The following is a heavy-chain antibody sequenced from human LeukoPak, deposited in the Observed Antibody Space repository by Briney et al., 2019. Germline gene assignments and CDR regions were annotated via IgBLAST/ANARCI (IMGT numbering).Heavy chain of an antibody. CDR3: ARVVESHYRRSAFDI. CDR2: ISAYNGNT. J-gene: IGHJ3*02. Sequence: ASVKVSCKASGYTFTSYGISWVRQAPGQGLEWMGWISAYNGNTNYAQKLQGRVTMTTDTSTSTAYMELRSLRSDDTAVYYCARVVESHYRRSAFDIWGQGTMVTVSS. V-gene: IGHV1-18*01. CDR1: GYTFTSYG. D-gene: IGHD5-24*01.